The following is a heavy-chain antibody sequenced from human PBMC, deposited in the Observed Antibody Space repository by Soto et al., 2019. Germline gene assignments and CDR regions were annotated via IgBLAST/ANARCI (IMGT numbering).Heavy chain of an antibody. D-gene: IGHD3-10*01. V-gene: IGHV4-61*07. Sequence: TSGNFGGSRIRQPPGKGLEWIGYIYYSGSTNYNPSLKSRVTISVDTSKNQFSLKLSSVTAADTAVYYCARQGSPTDWIDPWGQGPLVTVS. CDR2: IYYSGST. J-gene: IGHJ5*02. CDR1: TSGNFG. CDR3: ARQGSPTDWIDP.